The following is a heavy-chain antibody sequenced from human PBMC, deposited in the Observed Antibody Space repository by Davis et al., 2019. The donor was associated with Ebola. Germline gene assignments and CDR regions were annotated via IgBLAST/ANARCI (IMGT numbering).Heavy chain of an antibody. D-gene: IGHD3-3*01. J-gene: IGHJ6*02. V-gene: IGHV3-23*01. CDR1: GFTFSSYA. Sequence: GESLKISCAASGFTFSSYAMSWVRQAPGKGLEWVSAISGSGGSTYYADSVKGRFTISRDNSKNTLYLQMNSLRAEDTAVYYCAKAVRVTIFGVVIMDYYGMDVWGQGTTATVSS. CDR3: AKAVRVTIFGVVIMDYYGMDV. CDR2: ISGSGGST.